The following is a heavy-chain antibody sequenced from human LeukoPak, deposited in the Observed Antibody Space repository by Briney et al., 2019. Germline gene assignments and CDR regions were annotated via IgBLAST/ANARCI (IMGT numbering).Heavy chain of an antibody. Sequence: GGSLRLSCAASGFIFSNYAMSWVRQAPGKGLEWVSVISGGGSNTYYADSVKGRFIISRDNSKKTLYLQMNSLRAEDTAIYYCAKGTWIGSRNYYEASRYFDYWGQGTLVTVSS. J-gene: IGHJ4*02. CDR3: AKGTWIGSRNYYEASRYFDY. CDR1: GFIFSNYA. D-gene: IGHD3-10*01. CDR2: ISGGGSNT. V-gene: IGHV3-23*01.